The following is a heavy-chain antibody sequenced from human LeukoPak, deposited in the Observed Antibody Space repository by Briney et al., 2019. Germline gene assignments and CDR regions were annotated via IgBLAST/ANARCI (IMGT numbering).Heavy chain of an antibody. CDR3: AKVGITFGGVIVYYFDY. CDR1: GFTFSSYA. J-gene: IGHJ4*02. D-gene: IGHD3-16*02. Sequence: PGGSLRLSCAASGFTFSSYAMSWVRQAPGKGLEWVSAISGSGGSTYYADSVKGRFTISRDNSKNTLYLQMNSLRVEDTAVYYCAKVGITFGGVIVYYFDYWGQGTLVAVSS. CDR2: ISGSGGST. V-gene: IGHV3-23*01.